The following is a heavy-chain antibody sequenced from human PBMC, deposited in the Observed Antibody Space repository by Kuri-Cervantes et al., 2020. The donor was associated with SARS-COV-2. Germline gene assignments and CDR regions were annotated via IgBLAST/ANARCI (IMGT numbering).Heavy chain of an antibody. D-gene: IGHD3-9*01. Sequence: GGSLRLSCAASGFTFSSYSMNWVRQAPGKGLEWVSSISSSSSYIYYADSVKGRFTISRDNAKNSLYLQMNSLRAEDTAVYYCARSVRYFDWLLSYYYYYYMDVWGKGTMVTVSS. CDR3: ARSVRYFDWLLSYYYYYYMDV. V-gene: IGHV3-21*01. CDR2: ISSSSSYI. J-gene: IGHJ6*03. CDR1: GFTFSSYS.